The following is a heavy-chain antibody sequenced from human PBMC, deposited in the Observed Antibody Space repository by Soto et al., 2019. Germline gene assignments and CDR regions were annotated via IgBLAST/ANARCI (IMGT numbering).Heavy chain of an antibody. D-gene: IGHD4-4*01. V-gene: IGHV3-30*18. Sequence: QVQLVESGGGVVQPGRSLRLSCAASGFTFSSYGMHWVRQAPGKGLEWVAVISYDGSNKYYADSVKGRFTISRDNSKNTLYLQMNSLRAEDTAVYYCAKDGEMATVLNEYFQHWGQGTLVTVSS. J-gene: IGHJ1*01. CDR1: GFTFSSYG. CDR3: AKDGEMATVLNEYFQH. CDR2: ISYDGSNK.